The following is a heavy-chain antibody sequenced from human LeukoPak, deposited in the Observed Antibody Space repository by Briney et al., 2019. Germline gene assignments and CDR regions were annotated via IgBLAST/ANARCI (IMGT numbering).Heavy chain of an antibody. V-gene: IGHV4-34*01. Sequence: SETLSLTCAVYGGSFSGYYWSWVRQPPGQGLEWIGEINPSGSTTNNPPIKSRVTITVDTSKNTFSLKLSSVTGADTAVYYCARLGVRLQVWNDYWGQGTLVTVSS. CDR1: GGSFSGYY. CDR3: ARLGVRLQVWNDY. D-gene: IGHD5-18*01. CDR2: INPSGST. J-gene: IGHJ4*02.